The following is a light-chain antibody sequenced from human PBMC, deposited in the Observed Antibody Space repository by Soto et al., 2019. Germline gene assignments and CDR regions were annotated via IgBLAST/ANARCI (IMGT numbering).Light chain of an antibody. CDR1: QSISSW. V-gene: IGKV1-5*01. J-gene: IGKJ2*02. Sequence: DIQMTQSPSTLSASVGDRVTITCRASQSISSWLAWYQRKPGKAPKLLIYDASGLESGVPSRFSGSGSGTEFTLTISNLQPDDFATYYCQQYNSYSCTFGQGTKLEI. CDR2: DAS. CDR3: QQYNSYSCT.